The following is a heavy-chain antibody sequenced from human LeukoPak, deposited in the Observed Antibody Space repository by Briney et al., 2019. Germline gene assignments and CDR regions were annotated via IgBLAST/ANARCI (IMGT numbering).Heavy chain of an antibody. CDR2: ISGSGGST. CDR3: AKSPGSREISFDY. D-gene: IGHD3-16*02. CDR1: GFTFSSYA. V-gene: IGHV3-23*01. J-gene: IGHJ4*02. Sequence: GGSLRLSCVASGFTFSSYAMSWVRQAPGKGLEWVSAISGSGGSTYYADSVKGRFAISRDNSKNTLYLQMNSLRAEDTAVYYCAKSPGSREISFDYWGQGTLVTVSS.